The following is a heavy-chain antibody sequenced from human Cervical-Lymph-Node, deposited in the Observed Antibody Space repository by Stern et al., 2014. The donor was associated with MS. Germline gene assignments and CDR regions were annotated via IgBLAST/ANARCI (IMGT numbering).Heavy chain of an antibody. V-gene: IGHV3-9*01. D-gene: IGHD6-19*01. CDR3: VKDVDSSIAVSLDY. CDR2: ISWNSGSI. J-gene: IGHJ4*02. Sequence: EVQLVESGGGLVQPGRSLRLSCAASGFTFDDYAMQWVRQTPAKGLAWVAGISWNSGSIAYSASVKGLFIISRDNANNSLYLQMNSLRPEDTALYFCVKDVDSSIAVSLDYWGQGTLVTVSS. CDR1: GFTFDDYA.